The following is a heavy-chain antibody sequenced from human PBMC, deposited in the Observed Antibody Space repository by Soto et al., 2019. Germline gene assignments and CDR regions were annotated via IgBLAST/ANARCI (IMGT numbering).Heavy chain of an antibody. CDR1: GFTFSSYG. CDR3: AKVLNWNAYYYYGMDV. J-gene: IGHJ6*02. Sequence: PGGSLRLSCAASGFTFSSYGMHWVRQAPGKGLEWVAVISYDGSNKYYADSVKGRFTISRDNSKNTLYLQMNSLRAEDTAVYYCAKVLNWNAYYYYGMDVWGQGTTVTVSS. D-gene: IGHD1-1*01. CDR2: ISYDGSNK. V-gene: IGHV3-30*18.